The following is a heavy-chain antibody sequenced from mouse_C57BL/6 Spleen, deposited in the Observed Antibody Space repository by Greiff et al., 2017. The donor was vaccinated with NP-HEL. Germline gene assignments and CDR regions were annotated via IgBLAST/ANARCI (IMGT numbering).Heavy chain of an antibody. CDR3: ARGDPAMDY. V-gene: IGHV5-17*01. Sequence: EVKLVESGGGLVKPGGSLKLSCAASGFTFSDYGMHWVRQAPEKGLEWVAYISSGSSTIYYADTVKGRFTISRDNAKNTLSLQMTSMRSEDTAMYYCARGDPAMDYWGQVTSVTVSS. CDR2: ISSGSSTI. J-gene: IGHJ4*01. D-gene: IGHD3-3*01. CDR1: GFTFSDYG.